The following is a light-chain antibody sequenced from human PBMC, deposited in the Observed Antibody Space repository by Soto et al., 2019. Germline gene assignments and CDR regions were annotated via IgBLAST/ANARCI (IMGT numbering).Light chain of an antibody. V-gene: IGLV1-44*01. CDR2: SNN. J-gene: IGLJ2*01. CDR3: SAWDDSLSGVV. CDR1: TSNIGTNR. Sequence: QSVLTQPPSASGTPGQRVTISCSGSTSNIGTNRVNWYQQLPGTAPKLLIFSNNERPSGVPDRFSGAKSGTSASLAISGLQSDDESDYYCSAWDDSLSGVVFGGGTQLTVL.